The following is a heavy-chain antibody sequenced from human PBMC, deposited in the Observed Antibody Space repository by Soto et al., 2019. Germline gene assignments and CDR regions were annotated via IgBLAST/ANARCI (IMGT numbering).Heavy chain of an antibody. CDR1: GGSISSYY. CDR2: IYYSGST. J-gene: IGHJ6*02. CDR3: ARATGRAAAVRYYYGMDV. Sequence: SETLSLTCTVSGGSISSYYWSWIRQPPGKGLEWIGYIYYSGSTNYNPSLKSRVTISVDTSKNQFSLKLSSVTAADTAVYYCARATGRAAAVRYYYGMDVWGQGTTVTVSS. V-gene: IGHV4-59*01. D-gene: IGHD6-13*01.